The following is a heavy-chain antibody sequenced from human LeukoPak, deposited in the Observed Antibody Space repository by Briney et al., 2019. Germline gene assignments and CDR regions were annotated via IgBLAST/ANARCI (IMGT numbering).Heavy chain of an antibody. V-gene: IGHV1-18*01. CDR1: GYTFTSYD. J-gene: IGHJ3*02. CDR2: ISAYNGNT. Sequence: ASVKVSCKASGYTFTSYDINWVRQVTGQGLEWMGWISAYNGNTNYAQKPQGRVTMTTDTSTSTAYMELRSLRSDDTAVYYCARVAFAFDIWGQGTMVTVSS. CDR3: ARVAFAFDI.